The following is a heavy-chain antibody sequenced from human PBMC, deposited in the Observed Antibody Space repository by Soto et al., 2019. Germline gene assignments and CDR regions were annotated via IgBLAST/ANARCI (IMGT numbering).Heavy chain of an antibody. CDR2: IYSGGST. J-gene: IGHJ6*02. V-gene: IGHV3-53*01. D-gene: IGHD5-18*01. CDR1: GFIVSSKY. CDR3: ARDLDATLVPKSYYHYYGMDV. Sequence: PGGSLRLSCAASGFIVSSKYMSWVRQAPGKGLEWVSVIYSGGSTYYADSVKGRFTISRDNAEDSLYLQMNSLRAEDTAVYYCARDLDATLVPKSYYHYYGMDVWGQGTAVTVSS.